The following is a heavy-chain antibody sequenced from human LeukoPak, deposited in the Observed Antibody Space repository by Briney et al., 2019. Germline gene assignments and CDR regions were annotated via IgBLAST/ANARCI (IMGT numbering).Heavy chain of an antibody. Sequence: GESLKISCKGSVYSFTSYWIGWVRQMPGESLECMGVIYPGDSDTRYSPSFPGQVTISADKSICAAHLQWSSVKASDTAMYYCARQLSGSGGGDIWGQGTMVTVSS. CDR3: ARQLSGSGGGDI. V-gene: IGHV5-51*01. CDR2: IYPGDSDT. J-gene: IGHJ3*02. CDR1: VYSFTSYW. D-gene: IGHD2-15*01.